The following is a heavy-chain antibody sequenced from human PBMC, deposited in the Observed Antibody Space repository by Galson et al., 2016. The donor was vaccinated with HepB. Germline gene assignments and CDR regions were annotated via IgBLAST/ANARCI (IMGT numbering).Heavy chain of an antibody. V-gene: IGHV3-7*01. CDR3: ARGGPLEMSTILGFDY. CDR2: IKQDGSEK. J-gene: IGHJ4*02. D-gene: IGHD5-24*01. Sequence: SLRLSCAASGFTFSSYWMGWVRQAPGKGLEWVANIKQDGSEKYYVDSVKGRFTISRDNAKNSLHLQMNSLRAEDTAVYYCARGGPLEMSTILGFDYWGQGTPVTVSS. CDR1: GFTFSSYW.